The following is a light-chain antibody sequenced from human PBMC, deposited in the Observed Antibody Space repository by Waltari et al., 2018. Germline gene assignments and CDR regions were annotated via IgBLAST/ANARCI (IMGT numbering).Light chain of an antibody. CDR3: QNHERLPAT. V-gene: IGKV3-20*01. CDR2: AAS. CDR1: QSVSKY. J-gene: IGKJ1*01. Sequence: EVVLTQSPGTLSLSPGERATFSCRAIQSVSKYLAWYQQRPGQAPRLLIYAASTRATGVPDRFSGSGFGTDFSLTISRLEPEDFAVYYCQNHERLPATFGQGTKVEIK.